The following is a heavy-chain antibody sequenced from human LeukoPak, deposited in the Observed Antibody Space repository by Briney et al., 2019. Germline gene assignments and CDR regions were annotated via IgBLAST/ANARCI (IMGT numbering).Heavy chain of an antibody. V-gene: IGHV4-59*08. Sequence: PSETLSLTCTVSGGSISSYYWSWIRQPPGKGLEWIGYIYYSGSTNYNPSLKSRVTISVDTSKNQFSLKLSSVTAADTAVYYSARLSEVAATFDYWGQGTLVTVSS. J-gene: IGHJ4*02. CDR3: ARLSEVAATFDY. D-gene: IGHD2-15*01. CDR1: GGSISSYY. CDR2: IYYSGST.